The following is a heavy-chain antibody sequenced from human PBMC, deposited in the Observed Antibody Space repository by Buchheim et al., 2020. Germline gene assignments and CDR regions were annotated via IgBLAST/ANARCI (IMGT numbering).Heavy chain of an antibody. Sequence: QVQLQESGPGLVKPSEPLSLTCTVSGGSISSYYWSWIRQPPGKGLEWIGYIYYSGSTNYNPSLKSRVTISVDTSKNQFSLKLSSVTAADTAVYYCARHRIRSYYYYGMDVWGQGTT. CDR2: IYYSGST. CDR3: ARHRIRSYYYYGMDV. D-gene: IGHD2/OR15-2a*01. V-gene: IGHV4-59*08. CDR1: GGSISSYY. J-gene: IGHJ6*02.